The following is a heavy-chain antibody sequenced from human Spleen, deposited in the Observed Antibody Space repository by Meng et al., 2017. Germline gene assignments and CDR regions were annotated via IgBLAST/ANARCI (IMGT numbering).Heavy chain of an antibody. CDR1: GGSFSGYY. J-gene: IGHJ4*02. Sequence: SETLSLTCAVYGGSFSGYYWSWIRQPPGKGLEWIGEINHSGSTNYNPSLKSRVTISVDTSKSQFSLKLSSVTAADTAVYYCARGCYYDSTVYFDYWGQGTLVTVSS. CDR2: INHSGST. CDR3: ARGCYYDSTVYFDY. D-gene: IGHD3-22*01. V-gene: IGHV4-34*01.